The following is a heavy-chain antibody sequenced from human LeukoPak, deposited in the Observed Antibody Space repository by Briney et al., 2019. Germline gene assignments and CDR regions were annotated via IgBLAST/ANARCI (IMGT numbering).Heavy chain of an antibody. CDR1: GFTFSSYS. D-gene: IGHD5-24*01. CDR3: ARGGYNQLDY. J-gene: IGHJ4*02. Sequence: PGGSLRLSCAASGFTFSSYSMIWVRQAPGKGLEWVSYISSSSTIYYADSVKGRFTISRDNAKNSLYLQMNSLRAEDTAVYYCARGGYNQLDYWGQGTLVTVSS. V-gene: IGHV3-48*01. CDR2: ISSSSTI.